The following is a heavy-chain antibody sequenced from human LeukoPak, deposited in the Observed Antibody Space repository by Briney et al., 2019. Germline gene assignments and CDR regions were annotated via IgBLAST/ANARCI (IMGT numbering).Heavy chain of an antibody. CDR1: GYSFTSYW. CDR3: ARHPAGYYDSSGYYYRRAPSDY. V-gene: IGHV5-51*01. Sequence: GESLKISCKGSGYSFTSYWIGWVRQMPEKGLEWMGIIYPGDSDTRYSPSFQGQVTISADKSISTAYLQWSSLKASDTAMYYCARHPAGYYDSSGYYYRRAPSDYWGQGTLVTVSS. J-gene: IGHJ4*02. CDR2: IYPGDSDT. D-gene: IGHD3-22*01.